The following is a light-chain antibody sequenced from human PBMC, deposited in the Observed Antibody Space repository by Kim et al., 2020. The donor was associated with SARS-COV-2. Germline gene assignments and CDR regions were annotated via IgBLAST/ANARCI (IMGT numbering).Light chain of an antibody. V-gene: IGKV1-33*01. Sequence: DIQMTQSPSSLSASVGDRVTITCRASQTISSYLNWYQQQPGKAPKLLIYAASNLETGVPSRFSGSGSGTDFTFTISSLQPEDIATYYCQQYDNLPYTFGQGTKLEI. CDR2: AAS. J-gene: IGKJ2*01. CDR3: QQYDNLPYT. CDR1: QTISSY.